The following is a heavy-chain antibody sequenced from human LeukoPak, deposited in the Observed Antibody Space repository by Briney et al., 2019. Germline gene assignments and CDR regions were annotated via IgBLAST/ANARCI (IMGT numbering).Heavy chain of an antibody. J-gene: IGHJ4*02. CDR3: AKVTYDFWSGYIDY. Sequence: GRSLRLSCAASGFTFDDYAMHWVRHAPGKGLEWVSGISWNSGSIGYANSVKGRFTISRDNSKNTLYLQMNSLRAEDTAVYYCAKVTYDFWSGYIDYWGQGTLVTVSS. CDR1: GFTFDDYA. CDR2: ISWNSGSI. V-gene: IGHV3-9*01. D-gene: IGHD3-3*01.